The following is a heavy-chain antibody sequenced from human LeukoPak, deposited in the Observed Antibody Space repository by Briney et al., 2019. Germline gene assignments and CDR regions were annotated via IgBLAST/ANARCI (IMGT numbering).Heavy chain of an antibody. D-gene: IGHD6-19*01. CDR2: IHQVGST. J-gene: IGHJ1*01. CDR1: AGSFSDHSYY. V-gene: IGHV4-39*01. Sequence: PSETLSLTCTVSAGSFSDHSYYWGWVRQPPGKGVEWIGSIHQVGSTYYNPSLKSRVTTSIDTSKNQFSLILSSVTAADTAVYSCAKTTYNRGWRVPIYSGGRGTLATVSS. CDR3: AKTTYNRGWRVPIYS.